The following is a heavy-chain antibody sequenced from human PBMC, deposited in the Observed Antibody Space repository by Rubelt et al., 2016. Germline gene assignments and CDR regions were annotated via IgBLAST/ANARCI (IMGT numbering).Heavy chain of an antibody. CDR3: ARSWSGPLWNGDYFDY. CDR1: GGSISSYY. J-gene: IGHJ4*02. Sequence: QVQLQESGPGLVKPSETLSLTCTVSGGSISSYYWSWIRQPAGKGLEWIGRIYTSGSTNYNPSLKSRVTRSVDTSKNQFSLKLSSVTAADTAVYYCARSWSGPLWNGDYFDYWGQGTLVTVSS. V-gene: IGHV4-4*07. D-gene: IGHD1-1*01. CDR2: IYTSGST.